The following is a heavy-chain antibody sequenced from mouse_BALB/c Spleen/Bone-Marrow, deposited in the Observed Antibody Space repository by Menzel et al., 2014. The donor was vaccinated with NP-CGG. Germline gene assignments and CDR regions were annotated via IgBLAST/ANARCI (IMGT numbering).Heavy chain of an antibody. CDR3: ARDDYGRAWFAY. J-gene: IGHJ3*01. CDR1: GFTFSDFY. V-gene: IGHV7-1*02. D-gene: IGHD2-4*01. Sequence: DVHLVESGGGLVQPGGSLRLSCATSGFTFSDFYMEWVRQPPGKRLEWIAASRNKANDYTTEYSASVQGRFIVSRDTSQSSLYLQMNALRAEDTAIYYCARDDYGRAWFAYWGQGTLVTVSA. CDR2: SRNKANDYTT.